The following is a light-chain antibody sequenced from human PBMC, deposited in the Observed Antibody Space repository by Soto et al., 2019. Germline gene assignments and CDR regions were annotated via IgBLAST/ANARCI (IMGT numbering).Light chain of an antibody. V-gene: IGKV3-20*01. CDR3: QQYGSSPLIT. CDR1: QSVSSSY. Sequence: EIVLTQPPGTLSLSPGERVTLSCRASQSVSSSYLAWYQQKPGQAPRLLIYGASSRATGIPDRFSGSGSGTDFTLTISRLEPEDFAVYYCQQYGSSPLITFGPGTKVDIK. CDR2: GAS. J-gene: IGKJ3*01.